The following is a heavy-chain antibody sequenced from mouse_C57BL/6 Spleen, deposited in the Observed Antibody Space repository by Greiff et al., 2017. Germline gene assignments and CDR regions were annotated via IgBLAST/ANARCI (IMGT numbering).Heavy chain of an antibody. CDR3: AIYGNYLDY. CDR1: GYSITSGYY. V-gene: IGHV3-6*01. D-gene: IGHD2-1*01. J-gene: IGHJ2*01. CDR2: ISYDGSN. Sequence: EVKVEESGPGLVKPSQSLSLTCSVTGYSITSGYYWNWIRQFPGNKLEWMGYISYDGSNNYNPSLKNRISITRDTSKNQFFLKLNSVTTEDTATYYCAIYGNYLDYWGQGTTLTVSS.